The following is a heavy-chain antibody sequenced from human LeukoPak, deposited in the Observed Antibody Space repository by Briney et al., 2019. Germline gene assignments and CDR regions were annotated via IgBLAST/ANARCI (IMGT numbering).Heavy chain of an antibody. CDR3: ARRWVRGEGFDY. CDR2: INHSGST. Sequence: SETLSLTCAVYGVSFSGYYWSWIRQPPGKGLEWIGEINHSGSTNYNPSLKSLVTISVDTSKNQFSLKMSSVTAADTAVYYCARRWVRGEGFDYWGQGTLVTVSS. CDR1: GVSFSGYY. V-gene: IGHV4-34*01. J-gene: IGHJ4*02. D-gene: IGHD3-10*01.